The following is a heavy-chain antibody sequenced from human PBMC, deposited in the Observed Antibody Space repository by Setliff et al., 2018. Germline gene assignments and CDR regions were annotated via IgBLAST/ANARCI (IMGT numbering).Heavy chain of an antibody. CDR2: ISASSSTI. D-gene: IGHD3-3*01. J-gene: IGHJ5*02. V-gene: IGHV3-48*01. CDR3: ARGGIGFSEITIFGVALYWFDP. Sequence: GESLKISCAASGFTFSRYSMNWVRQGPGKGLEWVSYISASSSTIYYSGSVKGRFTIYRDNAKNSLFLQMNGLRADDTAVYYCARGGIGFSEITIFGVALYWFDPWSQGTLVTVSS. CDR1: GFTFSRYS.